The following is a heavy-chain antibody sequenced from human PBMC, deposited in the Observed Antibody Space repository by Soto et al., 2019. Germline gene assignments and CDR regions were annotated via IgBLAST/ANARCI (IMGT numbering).Heavy chain of an antibody. CDR2: IIPIFGT. CDR3: ARGPTYYYYGLDV. J-gene: IGHJ6*02. V-gene: IGHV1-69*01. CDR1: GGTFSSYA. Sequence: QVLLEQSGAEVEKPGSSVKVSCKAPGGTFSSYALTWVRQAPGQGLEWMGGIIPIFGTKYAERYQGRLTIIADESTSTAYMELSSLRSEDTAVYYCARGPTYYYYGLDVWGQGTTVTVSS.